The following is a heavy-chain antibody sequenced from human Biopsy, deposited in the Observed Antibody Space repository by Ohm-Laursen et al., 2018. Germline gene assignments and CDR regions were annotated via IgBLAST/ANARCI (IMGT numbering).Heavy chain of an antibody. V-gene: IGHV4-59*04. Sequence: SETLSLTCTVSGGSISSYYWTWIRQPPGKGLEWIGSIFYRGSTHYKPSLKSRVNISVDTSKNQFSLKLNSVTAADTAIYYCAHGSGSYYKWDFWGRGILVTVSS. CDR1: GGSISSYY. CDR3: AHGSGSYYKWDF. CDR2: IFYRGST. J-gene: IGHJ4*02. D-gene: IGHD3-10*01.